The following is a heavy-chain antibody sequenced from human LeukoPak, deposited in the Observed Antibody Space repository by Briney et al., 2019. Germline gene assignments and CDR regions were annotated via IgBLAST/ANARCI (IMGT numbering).Heavy chain of an antibody. D-gene: IGHD4-17*01. V-gene: IGHV4-31*03. CDR2: IYYSGST. CDR3: ARERRPQDYGDYGGVFDY. CDR1: GGSIRSGGYY. Sequence: SETLSLTCTVSGGSIRSGGYYWSWIRQHPGKGLEWIGYIYYSGSTYYNPSLKSRVTISVDTSKNQFSLKLSSVTAADTAVYYCARERRPQDYGDYGGVFDYWGQGTLVTVSS. J-gene: IGHJ4*02.